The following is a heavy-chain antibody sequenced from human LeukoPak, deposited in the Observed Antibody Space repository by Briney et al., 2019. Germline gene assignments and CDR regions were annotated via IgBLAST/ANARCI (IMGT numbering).Heavy chain of an antibody. CDR1: GFTVSSNY. CDR2: FSGSGGST. CDR3: ARSGLSRFDY. Sequence: GGSLRLSCAASGFTVSSNYMTWVRQAPGKGLEWVSAFSGSGGSTYYADSVKGRFTISRDNSKNTLYLQMNSLRAEDTAVYYCARSGLSRFDYWGQGTLVTVSS. D-gene: IGHD4/OR15-4a*01. J-gene: IGHJ4*02. V-gene: IGHV3-23*01.